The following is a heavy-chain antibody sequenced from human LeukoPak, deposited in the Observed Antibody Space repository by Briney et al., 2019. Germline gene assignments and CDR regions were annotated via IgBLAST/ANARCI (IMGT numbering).Heavy chain of an antibody. D-gene: IGHD3-22*01. CDR2: ISGSGGST. Sequence: GGSLRLSCAASGFTFSNYAVSWVRQAPGKGLEWVSGISGSGGSTHYADSVKGRFTISRDNSKNTLYLQMNSLKAEDTAVYYCAKETASGYGAFDIWGQGTMVTVSS. CDR1: GFTFSNYA. CDR3: AKETASGYGAFDI. V-gene: IGHV3-23*01. J-gene: IGHJ3*02.